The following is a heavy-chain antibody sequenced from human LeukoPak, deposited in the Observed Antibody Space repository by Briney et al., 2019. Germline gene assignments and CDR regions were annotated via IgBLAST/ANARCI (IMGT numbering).Heavy chain of an antibody. CDR3: AQQGLGGVGAFDI. V-gene: IGHV4-39*01. D-gene: IGHD2-8*02. CDR1: GGSISSSSYY. Sequence: ASETLSLTCTVSGGSISSSSYYWGWIRQPPGKGLEWIGSIYYSGSTYYNPSLKSRVTISVDTSKHQFSLKLSSVTAADTAVYYCAQQGLGGVGAFDIWGQGTMVTVSS. J-gene: IGHJ3*02. CDR2: IYYSGST.